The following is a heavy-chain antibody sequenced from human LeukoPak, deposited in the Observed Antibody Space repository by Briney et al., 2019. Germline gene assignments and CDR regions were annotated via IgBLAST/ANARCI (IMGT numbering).Heavy chain of an antibody. D-gene: IGHD3-9*01. CDR1: GFTFSSYW. CDR3: AREYYDILTGYCDY. Sequence: GGSLRLSCAAFGFTFSSYWMSWVRQAPGKGLEWVANIKQDGSEKYYVDSVKGRFTISRDNAKNSLYLQMNSLRAEDTAVYYCAREYYDILTGYCDYWGQGTLVTVSS. J-gene: IGHJ4*02. CDR2: IKQDGSEK. V-gene: IGHV3-7*01.